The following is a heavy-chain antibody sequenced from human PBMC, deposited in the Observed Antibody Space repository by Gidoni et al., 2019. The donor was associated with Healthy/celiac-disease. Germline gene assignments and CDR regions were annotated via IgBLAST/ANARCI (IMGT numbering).Heavy chain of an antibody. CDR1: GFTFTSSA. CDR3: AAAPYYYDSSGYYYWNYYYGMDV. J-gene: IGHJ6*02. Sequence: QMQLVQSGPEVKKPGTSVKVSCKASGFTFTSSAVQWVRQARGQRLEWIGWIVVGSGNTNYAQKFQERVTITRDMSTSTAYMELSSLRSEDTAVYYCAAAPYYYDSSGYYYWNYYYGMDVWGQGTTVTVSS. V-gene: IGHV1-58*01. CDR2: IVVGSGNT. D-gene: IGHD3-22*01.